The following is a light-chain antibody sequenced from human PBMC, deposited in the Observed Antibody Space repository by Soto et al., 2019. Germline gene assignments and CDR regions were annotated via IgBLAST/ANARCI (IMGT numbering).Light chain of an antibody. CDR3: QQYGSSPQT. J-gene: IGKJ1*01. CDR1: QSVSSSY. V-gene: IGKV3-20*01. Sequence: EIVLTQSPGTLSLSPGERATLSCRASQSVSSSYLAWYQQKPGQAPRLLIYGASNRATGIPARFSGSGSGTDFTFTISRLEPEDFAVYYCQQYGSSPQTFGQGTKVDIK. CDR2: GAS.